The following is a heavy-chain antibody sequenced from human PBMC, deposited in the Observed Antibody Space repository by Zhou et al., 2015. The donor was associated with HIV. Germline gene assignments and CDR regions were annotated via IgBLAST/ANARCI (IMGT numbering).Heavy chain of an antibody. CDR3: ARVFRGRDGYIFFDY. V-gene: IGHV1-69*02. Sequence: QVQLVQSGAEVKKPGSSVKVSCTTSGDTFRNYPISWVRQAPGQGLEWMGRIIPMLGVTDYAQKFQGRVTFTADKSTTTAHMELSSLTSADTAVYFCARVFRGRDGYIFFDYLGPGNPWSPSPQ. CDR1: GDTFRNYP. D-gene: IGHD5-24*01. CDR2: IIPMLGVT. J-gene: IGHJ4*02.